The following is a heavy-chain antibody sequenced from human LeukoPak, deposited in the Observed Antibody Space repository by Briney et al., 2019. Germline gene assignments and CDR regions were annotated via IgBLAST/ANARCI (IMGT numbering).Heavy chain of an antibody. Sequence: SETLSLTCTVSDDSMSTYYWSWIRQPPGKGLEWIASIYYSGTTNYNPSLKSRVTISLDTSENQSSLKLTSVTAADTAVYYCARPAYRGSYYDAFDIWGQGTMVTVSS. J-gene: IGHJ3*02. CDR3: ARPAYRGSYYDAFDI. V-gene: IGHV4-59*01. CDR2: IYYSGTT. D-gene: IGHD1-26*01. CDR1: DDSMSTYY.